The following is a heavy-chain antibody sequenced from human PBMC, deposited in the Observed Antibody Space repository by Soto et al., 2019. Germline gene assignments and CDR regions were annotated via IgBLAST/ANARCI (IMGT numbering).Heavy chain of an antibody. D-gene: IGHD6-13*01. CDR3: ARVGAIAAAVRGYFQH. V-gene: IGHV4-31*03. CDR2: IYYSGST. CDR1: GGSIGSGGYY. J-gene: IGHJ1*01. Sequence: PSETLSLTCTVSGGSIGSGGYYWSWIRQHPGKGLEWIGYIYYSGSTYYNPSLKSRVTISVDTSKNQFSLKLSSVTAADTAVYYCARVGAIAAAVRGYFQHWGQGTLVTVSS.